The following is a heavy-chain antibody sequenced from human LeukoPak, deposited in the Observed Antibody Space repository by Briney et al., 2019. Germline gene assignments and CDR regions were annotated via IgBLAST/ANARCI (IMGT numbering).Heavy chain of an antibody. V-gene: IGHV1-2*06. J-gene: IGHJ4*02. Sequence: GASVKVSCKASGYTFTGYFIHWVRQAPGQGLEWMGRINPNTGGTNYAQKFQGRVTMTRDTSISTAYMELSRLRSDDTAVYYCARADWVATTYFDYWGQGTLVTVSS. D-gene: IGHD5-12*01. CDR1: GYTFTGYF. CDR2: INPNTGGT. CDR3: ARADWVATTYFDY.